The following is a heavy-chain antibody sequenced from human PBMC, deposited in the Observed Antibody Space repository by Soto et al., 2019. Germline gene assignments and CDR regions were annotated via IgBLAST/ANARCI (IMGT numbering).Heavy chain of an antibody. CDR3: AHRHRASGGLFDY. Sequence: QITLKESGPPLVKPTQTLTLTCTFSGFSLDTSGVAVGWIRQPPGKGLEWLSVIYWDDDKRSSPSLRSRLTITTDTSNNQVVLKMTNMDPADTATYYCAHRHRASGGLFDYWGQGTLVTVSS. V-gene: IGHV2-5*02. J-gene: IGHJ4*02. CDR2: IYWDDDK. CDR1: GFSLDTSGVA. D-gene: IGHD3-10*01.